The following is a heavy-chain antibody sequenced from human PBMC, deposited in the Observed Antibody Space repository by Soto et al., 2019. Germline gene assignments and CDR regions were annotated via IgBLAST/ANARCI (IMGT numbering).Heavy chain of an antibody. Sequence: GGSLRLSCAASGFTFTSCAMSWVRQAPGKGLEWVSSISGSGSGGSTYYADSVKGRFTISRDNFKDALFLQMNSLRAEDTAVYCCAKAPPTYDFPYYFDSWGQGTLVTVSS. CDR3: AKAPPTYDFPYYFDS. CDR1: GFTFTSCA. D-gene: IGHD3-3*01. J-gene: IGHJ4*02. V-gene: IGHV3-23*01. CDR2: ISGSGSGGST.